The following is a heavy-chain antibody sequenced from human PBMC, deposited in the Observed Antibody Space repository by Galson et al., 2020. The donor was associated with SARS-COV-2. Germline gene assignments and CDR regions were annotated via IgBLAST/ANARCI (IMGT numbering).Heavy chain of an antibody. J-gene: IGHJ4*02. D-gene: IGHD6-19*01. CDR2: VWYDGFNK. V-gene: IGHV3-33*01. Sequence: SLKISCAASGFTFSDYGMHWVRQAPGEGLEWLAVVWYDGFNKYYADSVKGRFTISRDNSKNTLDLQVDSLRVDDTAVYYCVRDSRGSSGWVADYWGQGTLVTVSS. CDR1: GFTFSDYG. CDR3: VRDSRGSSGWVADY.